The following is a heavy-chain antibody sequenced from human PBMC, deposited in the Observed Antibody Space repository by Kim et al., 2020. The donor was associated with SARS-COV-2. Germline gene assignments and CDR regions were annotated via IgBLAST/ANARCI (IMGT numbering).Heavy chain of an antibody. V-gene: IGHV4-38-2*02. Sequence: SETLSLTCTVSGYSISSGYYWGWIRQPPGKGLGWIGSIYHSGSTYYNPSLKSRVTISVDTSKNQLSLKRSSVTAADTAVYYCARDGWAMMQLWSNWGQGTLATVSS. D-gene: IGHD5-18*01. CDR1: GYSISSGYY. CDR3: ARDGWAMMQLWSN. J-gene: IGHJ4*02. CDR2: IYHSGST.